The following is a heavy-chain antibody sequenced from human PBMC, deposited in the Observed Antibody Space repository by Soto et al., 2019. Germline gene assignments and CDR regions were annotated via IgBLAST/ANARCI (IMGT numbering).Heavy chain of an antibody. CDR2: INHSGST. CDR3: ARRRFLEWLPQMAHFDY. Sequence: SETLSLTCAVYGGSFSGYYWSWIRQPPGKGLEWIGEINHSGSTNYNPSLKSRVTISVDTSKNQFSLKLSSVTAADTAVYYCARRRFLEWLPQMAHFDYWGQGTLVTVSS. V-gene: IGHV4-34*01. CDR1: GGSFSGYY. D-gene: IGHD3-3*01. J-gene: IGHJ4*02.